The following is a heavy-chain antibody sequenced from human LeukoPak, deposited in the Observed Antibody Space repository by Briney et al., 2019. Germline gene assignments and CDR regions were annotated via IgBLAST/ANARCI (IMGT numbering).Heavy chain of an antibody. Sequence: GGSLRHSSAASGFTFSSYSISWVRQAPGKGLVCVSRINSDGSSTRYADSVKGRFTISRDNAKNTLYLQMNSLRAEDTAVYYCARDFWSSSSSTLRLPWEQRALVTVSS. J-gene: IGHJ5*02. CDR1: GFTFSSYS. CDR3: ARDFWSSSSSTLRLP. D-gene: IGHD6-13*01. CDR2: INSDGSST. V-gene: IGHV3-74*01.